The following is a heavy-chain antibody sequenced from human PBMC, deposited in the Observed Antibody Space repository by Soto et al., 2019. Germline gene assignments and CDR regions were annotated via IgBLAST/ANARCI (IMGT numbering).Heavy chain of an antibody. Sequence: QVQLVQSGAEVKKPGASVKVSCKASGYTFTSYGISWVRQAPGQGLEWMGWISAYNGNTNYAQKLQGRVTMTTDTSTSTAYMELRSLRSDDTAVYYCARFIYDILTGYYKRDDAFDIWGQGTMVTVSS. D-gene: IGHD3-9*01. V-gene: IGHV1-18*01. CDR3: ARFIYDILTGYYKRDDAFDI. CDR1: GYTFTSYG. CDR2: ISAYNGNT. J-gene: IGHJ3*02.